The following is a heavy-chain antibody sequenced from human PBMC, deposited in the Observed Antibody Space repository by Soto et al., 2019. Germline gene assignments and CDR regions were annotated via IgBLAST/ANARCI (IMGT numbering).Heavy chain of an antibody. CDR1: GGTFSSYA. V-gene: IGHV1-69*13. J-gene: IGHJ6*02. CDR2: IIPIFGTA. Sequence: ASVKVSCKASGGTFSSYAISWVRQAPGQGLEWMGGIIPIFGTANYAQKFQGRVTITADESTSTAYMELSSLRSEDTAVYYCARGEIVVVPAASRTYSSSSYYYYGMDVWGQGTTVTVSS. CDR3: ARGEIVVVPAASRTYSSSSYYYYGMDV. D-gene: IGHD2-2*01.